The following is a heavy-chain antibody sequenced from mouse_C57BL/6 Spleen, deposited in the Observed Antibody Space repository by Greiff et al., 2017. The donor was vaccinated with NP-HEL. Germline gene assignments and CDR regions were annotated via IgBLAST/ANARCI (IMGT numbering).Heavy chain of an antibody. CDR2: IWRGGST. V-gene: IGHV2-5*01. CDR1: GFSLTSYG. CDR3: ARVDYLWFAY. Sequence: VQLQQSGPGLVQPSQSLSITCTVSGFSLTSYGVHWVRQSPGKGLEWLGVIWRGGSTDYNAAYMSRLSITKDKSKSQVVFKMNRLQADDTVIYYCARVDYLWFAYWGQWTLVTVSA. D-gene: IGHD2-4*01. J-gene: IGHJ3*01.